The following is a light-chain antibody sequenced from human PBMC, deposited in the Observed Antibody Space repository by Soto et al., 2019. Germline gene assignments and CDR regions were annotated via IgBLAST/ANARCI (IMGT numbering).Light chain of an antibody. J-gene: IGLJ1*01. CDR2: EVS. V-gene: IGLV2-14*01. Sequence: QSALTQPASVSGSPGQSITISCTGTISDVGGYNYVSWYQQHPGKAPKLIIYEVSHRPSGVSNRFSGSKSGNTASLTISGLQPEDEADYYCSSYTSRGTSVFGTGTKVTVL. CDR3: SSYTSRGTSV. CDR1: ISDVGGYNY.